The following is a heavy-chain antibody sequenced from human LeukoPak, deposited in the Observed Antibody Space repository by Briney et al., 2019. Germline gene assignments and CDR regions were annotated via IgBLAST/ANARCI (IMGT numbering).Heavy chain of an antibody. Sequence: GGSLRLSCAASGFTFDDYAMHWVRQAPGKGLEWVSGISWNSGSIGYADSVKGRFTISRDNAKNSLYLQMSSLRAEDTALYYCAKEGYSGYDWDYWGQGTLVTVSS. CDR2: ISWNSGSI. V-gene: IGHV3-9*01. CDR1: GFTFDDYA. D-gene: IGHD5-12*01. CDR3: AKEGYSGYDWDY. J-gene: IGHJ4*02.